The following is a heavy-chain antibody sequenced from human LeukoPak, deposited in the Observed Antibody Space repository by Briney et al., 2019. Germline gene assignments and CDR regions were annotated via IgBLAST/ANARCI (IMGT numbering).Heavy chain of an antibody. D-gene: IGHD5-24*01. CDR3: AGGKAVAGSRDGYNYEVRILGY. CDR2: MNPNSGNT. J-gene: IGHJ4*02. Sequence: ASVKVSCKASGYTFTSYDINWVRQATGQGLEWMGWMNPNSGNTGYAQNFQGRVTITRNTSINTSYMELSSLGSEDTAVYYCAGGKAVAGSRDGYNYEVRILGYWGQGTLVTVSS. CDR1: GYTFTSYD. V-gene: IGHV1-8*03.